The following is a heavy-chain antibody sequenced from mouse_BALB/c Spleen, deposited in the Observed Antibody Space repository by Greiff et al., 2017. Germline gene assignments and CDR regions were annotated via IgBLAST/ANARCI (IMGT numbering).Heavy chain of an antibody. CDR1: GFTFSSFG. V-gene: IGHV5-17*02. D-gene: IGHD1-1*01. Sequence: EVHLVESGGGLVQPGGSRKLSCAASGFTFSSFGMHWVRQAPEKGLEWVAYISSGSSTIYYADTVKGRFTISRDNPKNTLFLQMTSLRSEDTAMYYCARCSSLYYYAMDYWGQGTSVTVSS. J-gene: IGHJ4*01. CDR2: ISSGSSTI. CDR3: ARCSSLYYYAMDY.